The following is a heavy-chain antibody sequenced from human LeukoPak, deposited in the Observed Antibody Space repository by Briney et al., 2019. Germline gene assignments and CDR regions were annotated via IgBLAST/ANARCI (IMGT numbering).Heavy chain of an antibody. Sequence: GSLRLSCVASGFTFGKYWMSWVRQAPGKGLEWVANIKLDGSEKNYVNSVKGRFTISRDNAKNSLFLQMNSLRAEDTAIYYCARSLTTLTYEGYWGQGTLVTVSS. J-gene: IGHJ4*02. CDR3: ARSLTTLTYEGY. D-gene: IGHD1-1*01. V-gene: IGHV3-7*01. CDR2: IKLDGSEK. CDR1: GFTFGKYW.